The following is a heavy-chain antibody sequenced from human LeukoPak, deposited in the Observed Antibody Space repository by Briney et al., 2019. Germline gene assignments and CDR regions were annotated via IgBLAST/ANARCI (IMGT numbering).Heavy chain of an antibody. Sequence: GASLRLSCAASGFTFSDYCMSWIRQAPGKGLEWVSYISSSGSIIYSADSVKGRFTISRDNAKDSLYLQMNSLRAEDTAVYYCASYWAARGSLEYWGQGTLVTVSS. CDR3: ASYWAARGSLEY. D-gene: IGHD3-10*01. CDR2: ISSSGSII. V-gene: IGHV3-11*01. J-gene: IGHJ4*02. CDR1: GFTFSDYC.